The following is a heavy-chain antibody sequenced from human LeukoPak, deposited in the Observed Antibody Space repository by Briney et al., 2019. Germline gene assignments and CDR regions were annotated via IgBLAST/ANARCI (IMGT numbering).Heavy chain of an antibody. CDR1: GFTFSNYG. V-gene: IGHV3-30*02. D-gene: IGHD2-8*02. CDR3: AKGGSWSCTY. CDR2: TSPDERNI. J-gene: IGHJ4*02. Sequence: GGSLRLSCATSGFTFSNYGMHWVRQAPGRGLEWVAYTSPDERNIKYADSVKGRFTVSRDNSKSTLYLQMNGLRGDDTAVYYCAKGGSWSCTYWGQGTLVTVSS.